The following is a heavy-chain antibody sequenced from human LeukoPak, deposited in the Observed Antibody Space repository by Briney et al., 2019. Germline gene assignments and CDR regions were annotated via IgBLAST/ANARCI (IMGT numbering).Heavy chain of an antibody. CDR1: GFTFTNYH. D-gene: IGHD6-6*01. V-gene: IGHV3-48*04. CDR2: ISSDGTNI. Sequence: GGSLRLSCAASGFTFTNYHMNWVRQAPGKGLEWVSYISSDGTNILYADSVRGRFTISRDDVRNTLSLQMNSLRADDTAVYYCARRIAALSRASDYWGQGTLVTVSS. CDR3: ARRIAALSRASDY. J-gene: IGHJ4*02.